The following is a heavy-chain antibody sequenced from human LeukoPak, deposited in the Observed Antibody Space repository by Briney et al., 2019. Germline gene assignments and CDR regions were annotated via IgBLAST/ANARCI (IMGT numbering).Heavy chain of an antibody. D-gene: IGHD6-13*01. CDR1: GYTFTSYY. CDR3: ARAGFSSSWYSNLDY. V-gene: IGHV1-46*01. J-gene: IGHJ4*02. CDR2: INLSAGST. Sequence: GASVKVSCKASGYTFTSYYIHWVRQAPGQGLAWMGIINLSAGSTSYAQKFQGRLTMTRDTSISTAYMELSRLRSDDTAVYYCARAGFSSSWYSNLDYWGQGTLVTVSS.